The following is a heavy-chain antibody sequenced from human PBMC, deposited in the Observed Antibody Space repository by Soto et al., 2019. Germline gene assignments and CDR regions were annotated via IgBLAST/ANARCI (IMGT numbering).Heavy chain of an antibody. V-gene: IGHV3-7*05. CDR3: AKDRAVVAGVNAIAV. D-gene: IGHD2-15*01. Sequence: PGGSLRLSCAASGFTFSSYWMSWVRQAPGKGLEWVANITHGGSGKYYVDSVKGRFTISRDNSKDTLYLQMNSLRAEDTALYYCAKDRAVVAGVNAIAVRGQGTMVTVSS. J-gene: IGHJ3*01. CDR1: GFTFSSYW. CDR2: ITHGGSGK.